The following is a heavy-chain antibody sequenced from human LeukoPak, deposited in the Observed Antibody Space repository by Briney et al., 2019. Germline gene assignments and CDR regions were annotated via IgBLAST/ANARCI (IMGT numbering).Heavy chain of an antibody. CDR1: GFTFSSYG. CDR3: ARTYSSSWALYYYYYMDV. Sequence: GGSLRISCAASGFTFSSYGMHWVRQAPGKGLEWVAFIRYDGSNKYYADSVKGRFTISRDNSKNTLYLQMNSLRAEDTAVYYCARTYSSSWALYYYYYMDVWGKGTTVTVSS. V-gene: IGHV3-30*02. D-gene: IGHD6-13*01. CDR2: IRYDGSNK. J-gene: IGHJ6*03.